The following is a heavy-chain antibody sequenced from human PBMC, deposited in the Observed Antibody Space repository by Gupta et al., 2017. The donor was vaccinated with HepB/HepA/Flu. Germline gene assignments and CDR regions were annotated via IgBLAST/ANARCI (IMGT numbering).Heavy chain of an antibody. CDR2: FGSDMKT. D-gene: IGHD3-3*01. CDR1: GFSVGSNA. J-gene: IGHJ6*03. CDR3: AKDLYFWSGMDV. Sequence: QWLESGGGLVQPGGSLRLYCAASGFSVGSNAMAWVRQAPGKGLEWVSGFGSDMKTHYADSVRGRFTISRDTVKNTVSLQMNNLRAEDTAVYDCAKDLYFWSGMDVWGEGTTVTVSS. V-gene: IGHV3-23*01.